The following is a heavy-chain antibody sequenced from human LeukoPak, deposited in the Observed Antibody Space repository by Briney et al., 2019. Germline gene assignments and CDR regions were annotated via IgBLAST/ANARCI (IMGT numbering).Heavy chain of an antibody. CDR3: ARAGEYCSSTSCARSREFDY. CDR2: INHSGST. V-gene: IGHV4-34*01. D-gene: IGHD2-2*01. Sequence: GSLRLSCAASGFTFSSYAMSWIRQPPGKGLEWIGEINHSGSTNYNPSLKSRVTISVDTSKNQFSLKLSSVTAADTAVYYCARAGEYCSSTSCARSREFDYWGQGTLVTVSS. J-gene: IGHJ4*02. CDR1: GFTFSSYA.